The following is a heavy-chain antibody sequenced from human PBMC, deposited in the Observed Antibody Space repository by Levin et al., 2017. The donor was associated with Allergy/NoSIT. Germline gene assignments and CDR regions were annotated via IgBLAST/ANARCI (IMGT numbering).Heavy chain of an antibody. J-gene: IGHJ4*02. CDR2: VNSDGNST. Sequence: GGSLRLSCAASGFTFSRYWMHWVRQGPGKGLVWVSRVNSDGNSTIYADSVKGRFTISRDNARNTLYLQMNSLRAEVTAKYYCARAPGPTLVEAVAGFDYWGQGILVTVSS. CDR1: GFTFSRYW. CDR3: ARAPGPTLVEAVAGFDY. D-gene: IGHD6-19*01. V-gene: IGHV3-74*01.